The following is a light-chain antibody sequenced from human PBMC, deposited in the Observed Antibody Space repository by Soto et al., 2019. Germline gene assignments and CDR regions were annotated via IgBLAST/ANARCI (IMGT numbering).Light chain of an antibody. Sequence: DIQMTQSPSTLSASVGDRVTITCRASQSIGTWLAWYQQKLGKAPNLLIYTASTLESGVPSRFSGSASATEFTLTISSMQPDDFATYSCQQYNTYSTFGQGTKVEIK. V-gene: IGKV1-5*03. CDR3: QQYNTYST. CDR1: QSIGTW. J-gene: IGKJ1*01. CDR2: TAS.